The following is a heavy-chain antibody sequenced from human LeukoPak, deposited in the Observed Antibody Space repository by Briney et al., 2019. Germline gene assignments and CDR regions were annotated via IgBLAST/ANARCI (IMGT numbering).Heavy chain of an antibody. V-gene: IGHV3-66*01. CDR2: IYSGGST. D-gene: IGHD2-2*01. CDR1: GFTFSSYS. Sequence: PGGSLRLSCAASGFTFSSYSMNWVRQAPGKGLEWVSVIYSGGSTYYADSVKGRFTISRDDSKNTLYLQMNSLKTEDTAVYYCTTDPDIVVVPAASDYWGQGTLVTVSS. J-gene: IGHJ4*02. CDR3: TTDPDIVVVPAASDY.